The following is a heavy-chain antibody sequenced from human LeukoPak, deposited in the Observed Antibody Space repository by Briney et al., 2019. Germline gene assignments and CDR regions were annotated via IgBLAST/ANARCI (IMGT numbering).Heavy chain of an antibody. CDR2: IKPDGSAT. CDR3: ARGGGSSS. D-gene: IGHD6-6*01. V-gene: IGHV3-7*01. Sequence: PGGSLRLTCAASGFSSSNFLMSWVRQAPGEGLEWVANIKPDGSATNYVDSMKGRFIISTDNAKNSLDLQMNSLRSEDTAVYYCARGGGSSSWGQGTLVTVSS. J-gene: IGHJ5*02. CDR1: GFSSSNFL.